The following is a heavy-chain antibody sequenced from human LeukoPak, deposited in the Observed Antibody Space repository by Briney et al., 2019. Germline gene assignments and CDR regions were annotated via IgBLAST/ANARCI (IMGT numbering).Heavy chain of an antibody. CDR1: GFTFSSYS. CDR2: ISSSSSYI. D-gene: IGHD5-12*01. V-gene: IGHV3-21*01. Sequence: GGSLRLSCAASGFTFSSYSMKWVRQAPGKGLEWVSSISSSSSYIYYADSVKGRFTISRDNAKNSLYLQMNSLRAEDTAVYYCAREGSGYDYNFDYWGQGTLVTVSS. CDR3: AREGSGYDYNFDY. J-gene: IGHJ4*02.